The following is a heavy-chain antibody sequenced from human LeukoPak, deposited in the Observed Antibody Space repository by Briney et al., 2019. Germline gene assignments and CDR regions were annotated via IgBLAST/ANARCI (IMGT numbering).Heavy chain of an antibody. CDR1: GFTFNSYA. D-gene: IGHD2-8*01. V-gene: IGHV3-30-3*01. CDR2: ISYDGSNK. J-gene: IGHJ4*02. Sequence: GGSLRLSCAASGFTFNSYAMHWVRQAPGKGLEGVGIISYDGSNKYYADSVKGRFTISRDNSKNTLYLQMNSLRAEDTAVYYCAKGRFILYYTDYWGQGTLVTVSS. CDR3: AKGRFILYYTDY.